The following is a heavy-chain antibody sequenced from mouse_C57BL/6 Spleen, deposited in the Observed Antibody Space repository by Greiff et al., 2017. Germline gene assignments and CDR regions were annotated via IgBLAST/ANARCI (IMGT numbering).Heavy chain of an antibody. D-gene: IGHD2-3*01. CDR2: IDPEDGDT. Sequence: EVQLQQSGAELVRPGASVKLSCTASGFNIKDYYMHWVQQRPEQGLEWIGRIDPEDGDTEYAPKFQGKATMTADTSSNTAYLQLSSLTSEDPAVYYCTTEALYDGYYLSWFAYWGQGTLVTVSA. CDR1: GFNIKDYY. V-gene: IGHV14-1*01. J-gene: IGHJ3*01. CDR3: TTEALYDGYYLSWFAY.